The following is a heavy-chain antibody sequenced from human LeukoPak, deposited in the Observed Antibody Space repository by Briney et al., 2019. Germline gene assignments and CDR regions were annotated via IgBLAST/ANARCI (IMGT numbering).Heavy chain of an antibody. Sequence: SETLSLTCTVSGGSISSGDYYWSWIRQPPWKGLEWFGYIYYSGSTYYNPSLKSRVTISVDTSKNQFSLKLSSVTAADTAVYYCASYLTGFVAATKAFDIWGQGTMVTVSS. CDR3: ASYLTGFVAATKAFDI. D-gene: IGHD1-26*01. J-gene: IGHJ3*02. V-gene: IGHV4-30-4*08. CDR2: IYYSGST. CDR1: GGSISSGDYY.